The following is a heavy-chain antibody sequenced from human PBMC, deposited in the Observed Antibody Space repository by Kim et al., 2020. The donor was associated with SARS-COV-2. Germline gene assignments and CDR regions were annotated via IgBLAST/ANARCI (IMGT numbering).Heavy chain of an antibody. CDR2: ISWNSGSI. J-gene: IGHJ6*01. V-gene: IGHV3-9*01. D-gene: IGHD1-26*01. Sequence: GGSLRLSCAASGFTFDDYAMHWVRQAPGKGLEWVSGISWNSGSIGYADSVKGRFTISRDNAKNSLYLQMNSLRAEDTALYYCAKDFIVGATSLDYYYGM. CDR1: GFTFDDYA. CDR3: AKDFIVGATSLDYYYGM.